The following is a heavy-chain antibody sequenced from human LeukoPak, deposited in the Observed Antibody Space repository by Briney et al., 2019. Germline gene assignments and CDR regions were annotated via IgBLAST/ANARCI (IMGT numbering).Heavy chain of an antibody. CDR1: GGSMSTYY. CDR3: AREHSYYDSSGYYYGSGYFDY. Sequence: SETLSLTCTVSGGSMSTYYWSWVRQPPGKGLEWIGYIYYSGSTNYNPSLKSRVIISVDTSKNQFSLKLSSVTAADTAVYSCAREHSYYDSSGYYYGSGYFDYWGQGTLVTVSS. V-gene: IGHV4-59*01. D-gene: IGHD3-22*01. CDR2: IYYSGST. J-gene: IGHJ4*02.